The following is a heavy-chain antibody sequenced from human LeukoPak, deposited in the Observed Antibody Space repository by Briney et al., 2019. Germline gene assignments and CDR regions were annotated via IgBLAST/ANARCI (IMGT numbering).Heavy chain of an antibody. D-gene: IGHD1-26*01. CDR1: GYTFTSYG. J-gene: IGHJ3*02. Sequence: ASVKVSCKASGYTFTSYGISWVRQAPGQGLEWMGWISAYNGNTNYAQKLQGRVTLTTGTSTNTAYMELRSLRSDDTAVYYCACTVGADIPDAFDIWGQGTMVTVSS. CDR3: ACTVGADIPDAFDI. CDR2: ISAYNGNT. V-gene: IGHV1-18*01.